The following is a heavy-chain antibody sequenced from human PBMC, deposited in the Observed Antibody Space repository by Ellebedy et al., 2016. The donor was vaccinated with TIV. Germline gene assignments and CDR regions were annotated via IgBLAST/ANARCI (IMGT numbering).Heavy chain of an antibody. CDR1: GGSITGHY. D-gene: IGHD2-15*01. CDR2: IYDSGST. J-gene: IGHJ4*02. V-gene: IGHV4-59*11. Sequence: MPSETLSLTCTVSGGSITGHYWSWIRQPPGKGLEWIGYIYDSGSTDYNPSLKSRVTISVDTSKNQFSLRLTSVTAADTAVYYCAGEGDCSSGTCYPLFGYWGQGILVTVSS. CDR3: AGEGDCSSGTCYPLFGY.